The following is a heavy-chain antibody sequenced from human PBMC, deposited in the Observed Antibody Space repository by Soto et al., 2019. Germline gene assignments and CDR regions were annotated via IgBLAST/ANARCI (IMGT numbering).Heavy chain of an antibody. V-gene: IGHV1-18*01. J-gene: IGHJ4*02. Sequence: PGESLKISCKGSGYTFTSYGISWVRQAPGQGLEWMGWISAYNGNTNYAQKLQGRVTMTTDTSTSTAYMELRSLRSDDTAVYYCARNSGSFNFDYWGQGTLVTVSS. D-gene: IGHD1-26*01. CDR2: ISAYNGNT. CDR3: ARNSGSFNFDY. CDR1: GYTFTSYG.